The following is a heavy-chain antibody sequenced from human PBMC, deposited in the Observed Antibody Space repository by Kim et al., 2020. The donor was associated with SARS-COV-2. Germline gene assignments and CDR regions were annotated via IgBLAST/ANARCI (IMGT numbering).Heavy chain of an antibody. V-gene: IGHV1-8*01. CDR2: MNPNSGNT. D-gene: IGHD6-13*01. Sequence: ASVKVSCKASGYTFTSYDINWVRQATGQGLAWMGWMNPNSGNTGYAQKFQGRVTMTRNTSISTAYMELSSLRSEDTAVYYCARELAAAGSFDYWGQGTLVTVSS. J-gene: IGHJ4*02. CDR3: ARELAAAGSFDY. CDR1: GYTFTSYD.